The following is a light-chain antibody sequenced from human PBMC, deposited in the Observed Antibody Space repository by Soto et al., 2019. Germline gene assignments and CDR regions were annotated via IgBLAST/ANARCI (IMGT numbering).Light chain of an antibody. Sequence: DIVMTQSPDSLAVSLGERATINCKSSQSVLYSSNNKNYLAWYQQNPGQPPKLLIYWASTRESGVPDRFSGSGSGTDFTLTISSLQAEDVDVYYCQQYYNTPFTLGPGTKVDI. CDR2: WAS. CDR3: QQYYNTPFT. J-gene: IGKJ3*01. V-gene: IGKV4-1*01. CDR1: QSVLYSSNNKNY.